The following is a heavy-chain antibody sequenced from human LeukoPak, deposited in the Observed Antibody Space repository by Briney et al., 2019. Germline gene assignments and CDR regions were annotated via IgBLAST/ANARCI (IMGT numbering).Heavy chain of an antibody. CDR1: GGSISSGSYY. Sequence: PSETLSLTCTVSGGSISSGSYYWSWIRQPAGKGLEWIGRIYTSGSTNYNPSLKSRVTISVDTSKNQFSLKLSSVTAADTAVYYCARDGIYGSGSYDIWGQGTMVTVSS. CDR3: ARDGIYGSGSYDI. J-gene: IGHJ3*02. CDR2: IYTSGST. D-gene: IGHD3-10*01. V-gene: IGHV4-61*02.